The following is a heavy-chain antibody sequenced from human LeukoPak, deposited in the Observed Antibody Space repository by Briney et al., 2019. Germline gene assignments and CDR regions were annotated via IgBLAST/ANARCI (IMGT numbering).Heavy chain of an antibody. V-gene: IGHV1-2*02. Sequence: APVKVSCKASGYTFTGYYMHWVRQAPGQGLEWMGWINPNSGGANYAQKFQGRVTMTRDTSISIAYMDLSSLRSDDTAVYYCARDYGGFCTSDNCYRTIFDYWGQGTLVTVSS. CDR2: INPNSGGA. CDR1: GYTFTGYY. D-gene: IGHD2-2*02. J-gene: IGHJ4*02. CDR3: ARDYGGFCTSDNCYRTIFDY.